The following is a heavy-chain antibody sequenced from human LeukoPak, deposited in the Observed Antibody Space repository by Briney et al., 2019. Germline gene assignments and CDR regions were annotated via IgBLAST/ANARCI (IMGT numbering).Heavy chain of an antibody. J-gene: IGHJ6*02. Sequence: GGSLRLSCAASGFSFSGYYMSWVRQAPGKGLEWVGRIKSKTDGGTTDYAAPVKGRFTISRDDSKNTLYLQMNSLKTEDTAVYYCTERRGPQDYYSGMDVWGQGTTVTVSS. CDR3: TERRGPQDYYSGMDV. D-gene: IGHD2-15*01. V-gene: IGHV3-15*01. CDR1: GFSFSGYY. CDR2: IKSKTDGGTT.